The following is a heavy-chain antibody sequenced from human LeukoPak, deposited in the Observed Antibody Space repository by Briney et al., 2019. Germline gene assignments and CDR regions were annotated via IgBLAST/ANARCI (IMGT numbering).Heavy chain of an antibody. Sequence: GGSLRLSCAASGFTFDDYAMHWVRQAPGKGLEWVSGISWNSGSIGYADSVKGRFTISRDNAKNSLYLQMNSLRAEDMALYYCAKDQGIAAAGSFDYWGQGTLVTVSS. J-gene: IGHJ4*02. CDR2: ISWNSGSI. D-gene: IGHD6-13*01. CDR1: GFTFDDYA. V-gene: IGHV3-9*03. CDR3: AKDQGIAAAGSFDY.